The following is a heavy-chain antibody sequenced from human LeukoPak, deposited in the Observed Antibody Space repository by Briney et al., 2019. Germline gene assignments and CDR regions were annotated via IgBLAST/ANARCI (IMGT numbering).Heavy chain of an antibody. D-gene: IGHD2-2*01. CDR3: ARVRGYCSSTSCPYYYYYGMDV. CDR2: IKQDGSEK. CDR1: GFTFSSYW. V-gene: IGHV3-7*01. J-gene: IGHJ6*02. Sequence: GGSLRLSCAASGFTFSSYWMSWVRQAPGKGLEWVANIKQDGSEKYYVDSVKGRFTISRDNAKNSLYLQMNSLRAEDTAVYYCARVRGYCSSTSCPYYYYYGMDVWGQGTTVTVSS.